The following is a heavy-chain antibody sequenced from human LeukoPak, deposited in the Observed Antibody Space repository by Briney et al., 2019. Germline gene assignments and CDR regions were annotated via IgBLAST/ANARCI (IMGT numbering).Heavy chain of an antibody. CDR1: GFTFSGSA. J-gene: IGHJ4*02. Sequence: PGGSLRLSCAASGFTFSGSAMHWVRQASGKGLEWVGRIRSKANSYATAYAASVKGRFTISRDDSKNTLYLQMNSLKTEDTAVYYCTTEYYGSGRPSYFDYWGQGTLVTVSS. V-gene: IGHV3-73*01. CDR3: TTEYYGSGRPSYFDY. CDR2: IRSKANSYAT. D-gene: IGHD3-10*01.